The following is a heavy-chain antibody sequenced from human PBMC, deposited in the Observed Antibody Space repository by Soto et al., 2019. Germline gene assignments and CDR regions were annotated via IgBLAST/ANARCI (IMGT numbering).Heavy chain of an antibody. J-gene: IGHJ3*02. Sequence: SDTLSPTFTWSNASISNRKWWTWARQTPGKGQEWIGEIYHSGSINHNPSLKSRVTMSVDKSKNQFSLKMTSVTAADTGVYYCASKFGELLADAFDSWGQGTVVT. D-gene: IGHD3-10*01. CDR3: ASKFGELLADAFDS. CDR1: NASISNRKW. CDR2: IYHSGSI. V-gene: IGHV4-4*02.